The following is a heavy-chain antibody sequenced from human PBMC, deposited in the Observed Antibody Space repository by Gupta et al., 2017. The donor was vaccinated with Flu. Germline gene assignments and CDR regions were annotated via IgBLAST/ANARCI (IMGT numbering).Heavy chain of an antibody. J-gene: IGHJ4*02. CDR2: T. CDR3: ARASIAARQHYFDY. V-gene: IGHV1-46*01. D-gene: IGHD6-6*01. Sequence: TSYAQKFQGRVTMTRDTSTSTVYMELSSLRSEDTAVYYCARASIAARQHYFDYWGQGTLVTVSS.